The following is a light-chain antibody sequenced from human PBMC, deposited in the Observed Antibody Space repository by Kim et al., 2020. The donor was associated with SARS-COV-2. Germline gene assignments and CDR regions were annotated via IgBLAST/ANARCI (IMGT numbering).Light chain of an antibody. V-gene: IGLV6-57*03. CDR3: QSYNRDNVL. CDR1: SGSIDDNY. Sequence: GKTVTISCTRRSGSIDDNYVQWYQQRPGGVPTAVIYEDDQRPSGVSDRFSGSIDNSSNSASFTISGLRTEDEADYYCQSYNRDNVLFGGGTQLTVL. J-gene: IGLJ2*01. CDR2: EDD.